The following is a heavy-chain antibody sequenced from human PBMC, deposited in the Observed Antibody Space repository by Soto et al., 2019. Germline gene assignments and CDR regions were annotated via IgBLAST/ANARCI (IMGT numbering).Heavy chain of an antibody. D-gene: IGHD1-7*01. CDR1: GFTFSNYG. Sequence: QVQLVESGGGVVQPGRSLRLSCAASGFTFSNYGMHWVRQAPGKGLEWVALISSDGSNKYYPDSVKGRFTFSRDNSKNTLYLQVNSLRPEDTGVYYCARDRGWNSDYWGQGTLVTVSS. CDR2: ISSDGSNK. V-gene: IGHV3-30*03. CDR3: ARDRGWNSDY. J-gene: IGHJ4*02.